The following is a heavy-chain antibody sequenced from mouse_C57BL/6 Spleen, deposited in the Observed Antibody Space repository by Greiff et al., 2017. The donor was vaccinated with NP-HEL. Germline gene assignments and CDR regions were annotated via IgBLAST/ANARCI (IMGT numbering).Heavy chain of an antibody. Sequence: EVMLVESGGGLVKPGGSLKLSCAASGFTFSSYAMSWVRQTPEKRLEWVATISDGGSYAYYPDNVKGRFTISRDNAKNNLYLQMSHLKSEDTAMYYCAREETGTHFDYWGQGTTLTVSS. CDR3: AREETGTHFDY. V-gene: IGHV5-4*01. CDR1: GFTFSSYA. J-gene: IGHJ2*01. CDR2: ISDGGSYA. D-gene: IGHD4-1*01.